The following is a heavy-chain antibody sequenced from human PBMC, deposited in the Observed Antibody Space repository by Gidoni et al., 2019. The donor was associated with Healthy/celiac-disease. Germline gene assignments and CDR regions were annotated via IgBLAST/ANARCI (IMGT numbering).Heavy chain of an antibody. CDR1: GGSISSYY. CDR2: IYTSGST. J-gene: IGHJ4*02. CDR3: ARGRYCSGGSCLVDY. V-gene: IGHV4-4*07. Sequence: QVQLQESGPGLVKPSETLSLTCPVSGGSISSYYWSWIRQPAGKGLEWIGRIYTSGSTNYNPSLKSRVTMSVDTSKNQFSLKLSSVTAADTAVYYCARGRYCSGGSCLVDYWGQGTLVTVSS. D-gene: IGHD2-15*01.